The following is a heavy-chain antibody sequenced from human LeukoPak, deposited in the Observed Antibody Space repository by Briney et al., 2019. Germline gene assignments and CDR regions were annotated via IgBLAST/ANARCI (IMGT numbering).Heavy chain of an antibody. J-gene: IGHJ6*03. D-gene: IGHD6-13*01. CDR1: GYTFTSYG. CDR3: ARWARIAADSYYYMDV. CDR2: ISAYNGNT. Sequence: ASVKVSCKASGYTFTSYGISWVRQAPGQGLEWMGWISAYNGNTNYAQKLQGRVTMTTDTSTSTAYMELRSLRSDDTAVYYCARWARIAADSYYYMDVWGKGTTVTVSS. V-gene: IGHV1-18*01.